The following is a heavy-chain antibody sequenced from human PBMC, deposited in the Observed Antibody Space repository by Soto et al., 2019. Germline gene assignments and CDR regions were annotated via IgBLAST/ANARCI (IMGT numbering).Heavy chain of an antibody. V-gene: IGHV3-33*01. Sequence: QVQLVESGGGVVQPGRSLRLSCAASGFTFSSYGMHWVRQAPGKGLEWVAVIWYDGSNKYYADSVKGRFTISRDNSKNTLYLQMNSLRAEDTAVYYCARDTEYSSSTIPDKRYYYYGMDVWGQGTTVTVSS. D-gene: IGHD6-13*01. CDR3: ARDTEYSSSTIPDKRYYYYGMDV. CDR1: GFTFSSYG. CDR2: IWYDGSNK. J-gene: IGHJ6*02.